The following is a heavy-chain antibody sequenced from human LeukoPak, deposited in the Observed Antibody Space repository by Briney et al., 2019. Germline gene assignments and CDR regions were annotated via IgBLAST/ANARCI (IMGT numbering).Heavy chain of an antibody. D-gene: IGHD3-10*01. CDR3: ARPYYGSGSYGYYYYGMDV. CDR2: ISSSGSTI. V-gene: IGHV3-48*03. J-gene: IGHJ6*04. Sequence: GGSLRLSCAASGFTFSSYEMNRVRQAPGKGLEWVSYISSSGSTIYYADSVKGRFTISRDNAKNSLYLQMNSLRAEDTAVYYCARPYYGSGSYGYYYYGMDVWGKGTTVTVSS. CDR1: GFTFSSYE.